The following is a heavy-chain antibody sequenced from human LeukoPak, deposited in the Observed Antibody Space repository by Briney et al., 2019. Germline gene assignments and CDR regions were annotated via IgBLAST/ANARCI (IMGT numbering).Heavy chain of an antibody. Sequence: RASVKVSCKASGYTFTGHYMHWVRQAPGQGLDWMGRINPNSGGTNYAQKFQGRVIMTRDTSISTAYMELSRLRSDDTAVYYCARDPVDIQTYYYDSSGYSTEDYWGQGTLVTVSS. CDR2: INPNSGGT. D-gene: IGHD3-22*01. CDR1: GYTFTGHY. J-gene: IGHJ4*02. V-gene: IGHV1-2*06. CDR3: ARDPVDIQTYYYDSSGYSTEDY.